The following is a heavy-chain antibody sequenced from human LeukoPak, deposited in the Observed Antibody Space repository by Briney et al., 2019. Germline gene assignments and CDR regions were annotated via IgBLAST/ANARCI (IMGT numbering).Heavy chain of an antibody. CDR1: GFTFSSYA. CDR3: AKEDIVVVVAATAAFDI. Sequence: GGSLRLSCAASGFTFSSYAMSWVRQAPGKGLEWVSAISGSGGSTYYADSVKGRFTISRGNSKNTLYLQMNSLRAEDTAVYYCAKEDIVVVVAATAAFDIWGQGAMVIVSS. D-gene: IGHD2-15*01. J-gene: IGHJ3*02. CDR2: ISGSGGST. V-gene: IGHV3-23*01.